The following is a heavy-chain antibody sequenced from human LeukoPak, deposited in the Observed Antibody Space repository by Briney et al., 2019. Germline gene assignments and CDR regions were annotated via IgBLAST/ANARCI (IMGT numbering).Heavy chain of an antibody. V-gene: IGHV4-39*01. Sequence: SETLSLTCTVSGGSLSTNSYYRGWIRQPPGKGLEWIGSIYYSGSTFYNPSLKSRVTIFVDTSRNQFSLKLSSVTAADTAVYYCARHSSVLPFDYWGQGTLVAVSS. CDR1: GGSLSTNSYY. CDR3: ARHSSVLPFDY. J-gene: IGHJ4*02. D-gene: IGHD3-10*01. CDR2: IYYSGST.